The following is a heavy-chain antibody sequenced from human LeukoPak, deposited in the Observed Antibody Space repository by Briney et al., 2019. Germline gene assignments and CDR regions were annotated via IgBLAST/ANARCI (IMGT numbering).Heavy chain of an antibody. D-gene: IGHD1-26*01. Sequence: GGSLRLSCTASGFTFSSYGMTWVRQAPGKGLKWVSHINSGGHGISYADSVRGRFTISRDNAESSVSLQMNSLTAEDTAVYYCARDAEGDREFDYWGQGTLVTVSS. CDR3: ARDAEGDREFDY. V-gene: IGHV3-48*03. CDR1: GFTFSSYG. CDR2: INSGGHGI. J-gene: IGHJ4*02.